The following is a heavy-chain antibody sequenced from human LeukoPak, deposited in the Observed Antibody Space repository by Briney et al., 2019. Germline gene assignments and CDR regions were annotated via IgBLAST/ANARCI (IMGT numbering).Heavy chain of an antibody. CDR2: IIPIFGTA. CDR3: ARGSRDGYKSYAFDI. D-gene: IGHD5-24*01. J-gene: IGHJ3*02. Sequence: SVKVSCKASGYTFTGYYMHWVRQAPGQGLEWMGGIIPIFGTANYAQKFQGRVTITADESTSTAYMELSSLRSEDTAVYYCARGSRDGYKSYAFDIWGQGTMVTVSS. V-gene: IGHV1-69*13. CDR1: GYTFTGYY.